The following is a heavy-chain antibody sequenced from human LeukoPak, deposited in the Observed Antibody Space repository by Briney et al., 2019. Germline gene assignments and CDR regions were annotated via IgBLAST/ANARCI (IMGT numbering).Heavy chain of an antibody. CDR2: IYTSGST. CDR1: GGSISSGSDG. Sequence: MRSETLSLTWTVAGGSISSGSDGWGWLRQPAGRGLEWIGRIYTSGSTNYNPSLKSRVTISVDTSKNQFSLKLSSVTAADTAVYYCARNNARPLFDYYYYMDVWGKGTTVTVSS. J-gene: IGHJ6*03. D-gene: IGHD6-6*01. CDR3: ARNNARPLFDYYYYMDV. V-gene: IGHV4-61*02.